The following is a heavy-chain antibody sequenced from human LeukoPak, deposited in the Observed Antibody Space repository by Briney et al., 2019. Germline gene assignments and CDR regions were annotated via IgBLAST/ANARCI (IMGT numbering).Heavy chain of an antibody. CDR2: IYYSGST. Sequence: PSQTLSLTCTVSGGSISSGDYYWSWIRQPPGKGLEWIGYIYYSGSTYYNPSLKSRVTISVDTSKNQFSLKLSSVTAADTAVYYCARGLSRWYTRAFDYWGQGTLVTVSS. CDR1: GGSISSGDYY. CDR3: ARGLSRWYTRAFDY. V-gene: IGHV4-30-4*01. J-gene: IGHJ4*02. D-gene: IGHD4-23*01.